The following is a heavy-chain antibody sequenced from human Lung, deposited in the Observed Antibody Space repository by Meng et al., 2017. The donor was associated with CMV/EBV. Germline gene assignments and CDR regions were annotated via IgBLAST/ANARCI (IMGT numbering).Heavy chain of an antibody. CDR1: GYTFTGYY. Sequence: ASXXVSXKASGYTFTGYYLYWVRQAPGQGLEWMGWINPNNGGTNYAQRFQGRVTMTRDTSITTVYMELSRLTSDDTAVYYCARKTDTGGWNFHHGVQGTXVTVSS. V-gene: IGHV1-2*02. J-gene: IGHJ1*01. CDR2: INPNNGGT. D-gene: IGHD3-16*01. CDR3: ARKTDTGGWNFHH.